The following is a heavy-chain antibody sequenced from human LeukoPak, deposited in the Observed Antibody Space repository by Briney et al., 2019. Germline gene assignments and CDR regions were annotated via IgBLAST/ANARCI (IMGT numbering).Heavy chain of an antibody. V-gene: IGHV3-48*03. CDR2: ISGSGGPT. J-gene: IGHJ6*04. Sequence: GGSLRLSCEASGITFSSYLMTWVRQGPGKGLEWVADISGSGGPTNYADSVKGRFTISRDNAKNSLYLQMNSLRAEDTAVYYCAELGITMIGGVWGEGTTVTISS. CDR3: AELGITMIGGV. CDR1: GITFSSYL. D-gene: IGHD3-10*02.